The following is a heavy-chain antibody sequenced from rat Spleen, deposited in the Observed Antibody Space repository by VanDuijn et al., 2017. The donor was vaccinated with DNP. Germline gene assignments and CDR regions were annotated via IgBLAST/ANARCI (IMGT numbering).Heavy chain of an antibody. CDR3: AKDGPINNIGTSPTSYAMDA. D-gene: IGHD1-5*01. J-gene: IGHJ4*01. Sequence: EVQLVETGGGLVQPGRSLKLSCVASGFTFSSYWMYWIRQAPGKGLEWVASINTDGGSTYYPDSVKGRFTISRDNAENTVYLQMKSLRSEDTATYYCAKDGPINNIGTSPTSYAMDAWGQGTSVTVSS. CDR2: INTDGGST. CDR1: GFTFSSYW. V-gene: IGHV5-58*01.